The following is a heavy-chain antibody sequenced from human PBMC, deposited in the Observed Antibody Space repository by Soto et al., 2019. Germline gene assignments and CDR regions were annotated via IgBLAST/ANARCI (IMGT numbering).Heavy chain of an antibody. CDR2: ISYDGSNK. D-gene: IGHD5-12*01. CDR3: AKEGRWLQLDY. CDR1: GFTFSSYG. J-gene: IGHJ4*02. V-gene: IGHV3-30*18. Sequence: GGSLRLSCAASGFTFSSYGMHWVRQAPGKGLEWVAVISYDGSNKYYADSVKGRFTISRDNSKNTLYLQMNSLRAEDTAVYYCAKEGRWLQLDYWGQGTLVTVSS.